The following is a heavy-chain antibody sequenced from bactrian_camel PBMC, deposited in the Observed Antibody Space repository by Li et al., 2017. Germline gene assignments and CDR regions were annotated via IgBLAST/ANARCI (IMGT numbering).Heavy chain of an antibody. CDR1: GDTVGRYC. J-gene: IGHJ6*01. Sequence: VQLVESGGGSVQVGGSLRLSCVASGDTVGRYCMGWFRQAPGKEREGVAVIRGGIRRYADSVQGRFFFDWDYTKKLLYLQMSSLKPEDTAMYYCAAAGYYTNLPLAATSYGSWGQGTQV. CDR3: AAAGYYTNLPLAATSYGS. CDR2: IRGGIR. D-gene: IGHD2*01. V-gene: IGHV3S55*01.